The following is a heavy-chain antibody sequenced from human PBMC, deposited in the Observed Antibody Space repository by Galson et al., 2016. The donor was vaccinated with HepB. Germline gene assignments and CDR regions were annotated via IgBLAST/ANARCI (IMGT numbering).Heavy chain of an antibody. CDR2: VNPDSGNR. D-gene: IGHD6-19*01. CDR1: GYSFTSYD. J-gene: IGHJ4*02. CDR3: AIEYSSGWDLDH. V-gene: IGHV1-8*01. Sequence: SVKVSCKASGYSFTSYDINWVRQATGQGLGWMGWVNPDSGNRGYPQNFQGRVTMTEDTSTDSAYMELSSLRSEDTAMYYCAIEYSSGWDLDHWGQGTLVTVSS.